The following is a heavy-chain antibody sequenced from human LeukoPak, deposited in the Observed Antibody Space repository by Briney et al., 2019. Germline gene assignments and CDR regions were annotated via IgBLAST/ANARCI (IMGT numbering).Heavy chain of an antibody. Sequence: GRTLRLSCAASGFTFRSYGMHWVRHAPGKGLEWGAVISYDGSNKYYADSVKGRFTISRDNSKNTLYLKMNSLRAADKAVYYCATGGSGSYWEYWGQGTLVTVSS. V-gene: IGHV3-30*03. CDR1: GFTFRSYG. D-gene: IGHD3-10*01. CDR2: ISYDGSNK. J-gene: IGHJ4*02. CDR3: ATGGSGSYWEY.